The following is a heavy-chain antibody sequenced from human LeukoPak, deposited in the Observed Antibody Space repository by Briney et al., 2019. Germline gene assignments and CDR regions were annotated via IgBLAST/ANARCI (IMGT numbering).Heavy chain of an antibody. D-gene: IGHD3-16*01. CDR3: AAAIPHSFSPDV. V-gene: IGHV1-2*02. Sequence: VASVKVSCKASGYTFTGYYLHWVRQAPGQGLEWMGWINPNSGGTNYAQKFQGRVTMTRDTSISTAYMELTRLRSVDTAVYYCAAAIPHSFSPDVWGQGTTVTVSS. CDR2: INPNSGGT. CDR1: GYTFTGYY. J-gene: IGHJ6*02.